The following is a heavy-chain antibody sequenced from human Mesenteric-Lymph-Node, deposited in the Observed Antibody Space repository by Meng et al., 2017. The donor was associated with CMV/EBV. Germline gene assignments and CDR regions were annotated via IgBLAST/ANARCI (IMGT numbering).Heavy chain of an antibody. CDR3: ARVYAVDILTGYYWFDP. Sequence: GSITSINWWTWVRQPPGKGLEWIGEIYHSGSTNYNPSLKSRVTISVDKSKNQFSLKLSSVTAADTAVYYCARVYAVDILTGYYWFDPWGQGSLVTVSS. V-gene: IGHV4-4*02. CDR2: IYHSGST. CDR1: GSITSINW. J-gene: IGHJ5*02. D-gene: IGHD3-9*01.